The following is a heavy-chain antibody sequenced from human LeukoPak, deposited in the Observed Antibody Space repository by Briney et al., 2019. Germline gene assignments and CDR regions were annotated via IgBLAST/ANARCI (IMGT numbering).Heavy chain of an antibody. CDR3: AKQLGYCSDGSCYFPY. Sequence: GGSLRLSGAASGFTFSSYSMNWVRQAPGKGLEWVSAISNNGGYTYYADSVQGRFTISRDNSKSTLCLQMNSLRAEDTAIYYCAKQLGYCSDGSCYFPYWGQGTLVTVSS. CDR1: GFTFSSYS. CDR2: ISNNGGYT. V-gene: IGHV3-23*01. J-gene: IGHJ4*02. D-gene: IGHD2-15*01.